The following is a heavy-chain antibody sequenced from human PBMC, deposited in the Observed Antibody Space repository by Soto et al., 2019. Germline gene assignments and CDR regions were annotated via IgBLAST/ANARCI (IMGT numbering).Heavy chain of an antibody. J-gene: IGHJ4*02. CDR2: IYWDDAK. V-gene: IGHV2-5*02. CDR1: GFSLSTSRVG. CDR3: AHAYGGRSLY. D-gene: IGHD1-26*01. Sequence: QITLKESGPTLVKPTQTLTLTCTFSGFSLSTSRVGVGWIRQPPGKALEWLAVIYWDDAKTYRPSLKSRLTITKDTSKNQVALTMTNMHPVATATYYCAHAYGGRSLYWGQGTLVTVSS.